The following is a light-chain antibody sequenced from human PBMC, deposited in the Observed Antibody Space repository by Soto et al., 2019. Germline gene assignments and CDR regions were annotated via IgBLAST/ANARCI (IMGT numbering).Light chain of an antibody. Sequence: EIVLTQSPATLSLSPGERATLSCRASQRVSSYLVWYQQKPGQAPRLLIYDASNRATGIPARFSGSGYGTDFTITISNLEHEDFAVYYCQQRSNWPWTFGQGNKVEIK. CDR1: QRVSSY. V-gene: IGKV3-11*01. CDR2: DAS. J-gene: IGKJ1*01. CDR3: QQRSNWPWT.